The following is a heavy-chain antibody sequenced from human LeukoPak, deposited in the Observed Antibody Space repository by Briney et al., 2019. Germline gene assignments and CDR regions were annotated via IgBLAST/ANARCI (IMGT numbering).Heavy chain of an antibody. D-gene: IGHD3-22*01. J-gene: IGHJ4*02. Sequence: PSETLSLTCTVSGGSISSGSYYWSWIRQPAGKGLEWIGRIYTSGSTNYNPSLKSRVTMSVDTSKNQFSLKLSSVTAADTAVYYCARDISYDSSGYSDYWGQGTLVTVSS. V-gene: IGHV4-61*02. CDR1: GGSISSGSYY. CDR2: IYTSGST. CDR3: ARDISYDSSGYSDY.